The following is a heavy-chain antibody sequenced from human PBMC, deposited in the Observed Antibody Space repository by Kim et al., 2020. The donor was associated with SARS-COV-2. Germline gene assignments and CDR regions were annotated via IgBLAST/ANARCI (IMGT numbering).Heavy chain of an antibody. J-gene: IGHJ5*02. V-gene: IGHV3-21*01. CDR2: SMYI. CDR3: ARPYWFDP. Sequence: SMYIEHADSVTGRFTNTRDNAKNSLYLQMNSLRAEDTAVYYCARPYWFDPWGQGTLVTVSS.